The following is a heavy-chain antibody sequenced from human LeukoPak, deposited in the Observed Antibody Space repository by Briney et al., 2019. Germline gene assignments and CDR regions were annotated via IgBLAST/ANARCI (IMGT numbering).Heavy chain of an antibody. Sequence: AASVKVSCKASGFTFTGYYMHWVRQAPGQGLEWMGWINPNSGGTNYAQKFQGRVTMTRDTSISTAYMELSRLRSDDTAVYYCARDSVYSSSSGPTFDYWGQGTLVTVSS. CDR1: GFTFTGYY. CDR3: ARDSVYSSSSGPTFDY. V-gene: IGHV1-2*02. D-gene: IGHD6-6*01. J-gene: IGHJ4*02. CDR2: INPNSGGT.